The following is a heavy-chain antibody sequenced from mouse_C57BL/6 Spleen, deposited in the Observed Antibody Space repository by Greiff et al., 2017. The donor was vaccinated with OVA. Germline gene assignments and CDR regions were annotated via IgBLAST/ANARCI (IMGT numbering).Heavy chain of an antibody. D-gene: IGHD3-2*02. V-gene: IGHV1-15*01. CDR1: GYTFTDYE. Sequence: VQRVESGAELVRPGASVTLSCKASGYTFTDYEMHWVKQTPVHGLEWIGAIDPETGGTAYNQKFKGKAILTADKSSSTAYMELRSLTSEDSAVYYCTGTAQATDYWGQGTTLTVSS. CDR2: IDPETGGT. J-gene: IGHJ2*01. CDR3: TGTAQATDY.